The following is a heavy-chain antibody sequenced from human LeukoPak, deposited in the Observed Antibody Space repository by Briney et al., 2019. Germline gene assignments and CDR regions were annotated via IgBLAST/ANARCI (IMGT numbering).Heavy chain of an antibody. CDR2: ISGSGGTT. D-gene: IGHD6-13*01. J-gene: IGHJ1*01. V-gene: IGHV3-23*01. CDR1: GFTFSSYA. Sequence: GGSLTLSCAASGFTFSSYAMSWVRQAPGGGLEWVSTISGSGGTTYYADSVKGRFTISRDISRNTLYLQMNSLRAEDTAVYYCAKDGSSSWQDKYFQHWGQGTLVTVSS. CDR3: AKDGSSSWQDKYFQH.